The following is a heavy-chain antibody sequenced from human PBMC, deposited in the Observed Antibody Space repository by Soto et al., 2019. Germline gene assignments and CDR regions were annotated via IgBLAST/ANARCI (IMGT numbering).Heavy chain of an antibody. CDR1: GYTFTSYG. D-gene: IGHD3-22*01. Sequence: ASVKVSCKASGYTFTSYGISWVRQAPGQGLEWMGWISAYNGNTNYAQKLQGRVTMTTDTSTSTAYMELRSLRSDDTAVYYCARTYYYDSSPSGADYWGQGTQVTVSS. J-gene: IGHJ4*02. CDR2: ISAYNGNT. CDR3: ARTYYYDSSPSGADY. V-gene: IGHV1-18*01.